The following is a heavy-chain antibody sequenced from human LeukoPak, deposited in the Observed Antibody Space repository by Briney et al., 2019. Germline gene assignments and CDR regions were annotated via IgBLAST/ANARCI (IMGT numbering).Heavy chain of an antibody. CDR3: ARHSKNGNYFDY. J-gene: IGHJ4*02. D-gene: IGHD1-14*01. Sequence: PSETLSLTCAVYGGSFSGYYWSWIRQPPGKGLEWIGEINHSGSTNYNPSLKSRVTISVDTSKNQFSLKLSSVTAADTAVYYCARHSKNGNYFDYWGQGTLVTVSS. CDR2: INHSGST. CDR1: GGSFSGYY. V-gene: IGHV4-34*01.